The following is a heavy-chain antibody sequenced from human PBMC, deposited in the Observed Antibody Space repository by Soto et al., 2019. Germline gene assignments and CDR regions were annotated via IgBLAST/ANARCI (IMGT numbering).Heavy chain of an antibody. CDR1: GFTFSYFA. J-gene: IGHJ6*02. Sequence: QVQLVDSGGGVVQPGRSLTLSCAASGFTFSYFAIHWVRQPPGKGLEWVAVISSDGTDKYYADSVKGRFTISRDNSKNTLSLQMDSLRGEDTAMYYCLFYYSGMDVRGRGTTVTVSS. CDR2: ISSDGTDK. CDR3: LFYYSGMDV. V-gene: IGHV3-30-3*01.